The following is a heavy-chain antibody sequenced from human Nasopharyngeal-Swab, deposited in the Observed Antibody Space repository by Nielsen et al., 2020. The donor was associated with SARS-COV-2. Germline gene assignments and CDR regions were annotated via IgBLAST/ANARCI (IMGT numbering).Heavy chain of an antibody. CDR3: ARSPGYYFDF. J-gene: IGHJ4*02. Sequence: GSQRLSCTVSGGSIGGYYWSWIRQPPGGGLEWIAYVYYSGSANYNPSFKSRATISVDSSKKQLSLKLSSVTAADTAVYYCARSPGYYFDFWGQGTLITVSS. V-gene: IGHV4-59*01. CDR2: VYYSGSA. D-gene: IGHD7-27*01. CDR1: GGSIGGYY.